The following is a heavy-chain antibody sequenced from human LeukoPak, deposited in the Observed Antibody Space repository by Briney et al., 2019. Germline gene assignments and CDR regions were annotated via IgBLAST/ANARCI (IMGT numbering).Heavy chain of an antibody. V-gene: IGHV1-24*01. CDR2: FDPEDGET. Sequence: ASVKVSCKVSGYTLTELSMHWVRQAPGKGIEWMGGFDPEDGETIYAQKFQGRVTMTEDTSTDTAYMELSSLRSEDTAVYYCATDQGGYWGAFDIWGQGTMVTVSS. D-gene: IGHD7-27*01. CDR3: ATDQGGYWGAFDI. CDR1: GYTLTELS. J-gene: IGHJ3*02.